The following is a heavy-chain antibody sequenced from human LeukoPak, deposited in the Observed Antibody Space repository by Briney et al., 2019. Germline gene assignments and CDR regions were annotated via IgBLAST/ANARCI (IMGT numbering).Heavy chain of an antibody. J-gene: IGHJ4*02. CDR2: IWYDGSNK. V-gene: IGHV3-33*01. D-gene: IGHD3-10*01. CDR1: GFTFSSYG. CDR3: ARDGPGGYYFDY. Sequence: GGSLRLSCAASGFTFSSYGMHWVRQAPGEGLEWVAVIWYDGSNKYYADSVKGRFTISRDNSKNTLYLQMNSLRAEDTAVYYCARDGPGGYYFDYWGQGTLVTVSS.